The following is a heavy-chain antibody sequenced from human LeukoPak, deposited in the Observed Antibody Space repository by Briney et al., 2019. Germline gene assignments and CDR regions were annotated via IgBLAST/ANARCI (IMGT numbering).Heavy chain of an antibody. J-gene: IGHJ4*02. CDR3: AKDGSTSLLRSPYYFDY. D-gene: IGHD2-2*01. Sequence: GGSLRLSCAASGFTVSSNYMSWVRQAPGKGLEWVSVIYSGGSTYYADSVKGRFTISRHNSKNTLYLQMNSLRAEDTAVYYCAKDGSTSLLRSPYYFDYWGQGTLVTVSS. CDR1: GFTVSSNY. CDR2: IYSGGST. V-gene: IGHV3-53*04.